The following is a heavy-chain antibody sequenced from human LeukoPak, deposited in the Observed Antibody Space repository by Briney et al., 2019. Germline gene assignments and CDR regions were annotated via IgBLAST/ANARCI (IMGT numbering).Heavy chain of an antibody. CDR2: INASGTGT. CDR1: GFTFSNHP. V-gene: IGHV3-23*01. D-gene: IGHD5-12*01. Sequence: GGSLRLSCVASGFTFSNHPLSWVRQAPGQGLEWVSAINASGTGTFYADSVRGRFVISRDNSEKKMFLQMNSLRAEDTAVYYCTSGMDVWGQGTAV. J-gene: IGHJ6*02. CDR3: TSGMDV.